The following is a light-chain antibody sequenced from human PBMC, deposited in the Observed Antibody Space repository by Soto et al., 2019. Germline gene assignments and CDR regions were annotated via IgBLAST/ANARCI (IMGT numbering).Light chain of an antibody. V-gene: IGKV1-5*03. J-gene: IGKJ1*01. CDR1: QSIRSW. Sequence: DIQMTQSPSTLSASVGDRVTITCRASQSIRSWLAWYRQKPGEAPKLLIYHAYNLETGVPSRFSGSGSGTEFTLTINSLQPDDFATYYCQQYKAFSWTFGPGTKVEI. CDR2: HAY. CDR3: QQYKAFSWT.